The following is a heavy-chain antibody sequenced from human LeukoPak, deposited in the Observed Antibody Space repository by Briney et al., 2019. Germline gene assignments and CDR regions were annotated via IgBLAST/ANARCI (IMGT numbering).Heavy chain of an antibody. CDR1: GASFTGYY. Sequence: PSETLSLTCDVYGASFTGYYWSWIRQPPGKGLEWIGNIFYSGSTYYSPSLRSRVTISLDTSRNQFSLKLNSVTAADTAVYYCAKSNGYGLVDIWGQGTMVTVSS. D-gene: IGHD3-10*01. J-gene: IGHJ3*02. V-gene: IGHV4-34*12. CDR2: IFYSGST. CDR3: AKSNGYGLVDI.